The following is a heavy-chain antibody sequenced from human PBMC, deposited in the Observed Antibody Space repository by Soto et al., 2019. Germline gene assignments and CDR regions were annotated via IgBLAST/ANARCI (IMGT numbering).Heavy chain of an antibody. V-gene: IGHV3-9*01. Sequence: EVQLVESGGGLIQPGRSLRLSCAASGFTFVDYAMHWVRQPPGKGLEWVSTISWNSGSISYADSVRGRFTISRDNAKNALHLQMNSLRVEDTALYYCATDHGGGTYFFYTYMDVWGKGTTVPVS. J-gene: IGHJ6*03. CDR3: ATDHGGGTYFFYTYMDV. D-gene: IGHD3-16*01. CDR1: GFTFVDYA. CDR2: ISWNSGSI.